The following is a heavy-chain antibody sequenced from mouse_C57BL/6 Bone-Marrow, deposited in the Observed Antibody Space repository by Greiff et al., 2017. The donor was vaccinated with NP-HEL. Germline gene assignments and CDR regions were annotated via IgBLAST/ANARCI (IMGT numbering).Heavy chain of an antibody. D-gene: IGHD2-3*01. J-gene: IGHJ4*01. V-gene: IGHV3-6*01. CDR2: ISYDGSN. Sequence: DVKLQESGPGLVKPSQSLSLTCSVTGYSITSGYYWNWIRQFPGNKLEWMGYISYDGSNNYNPSLKNRISITRDTSKNQFFLKLNSVTTEDTATYYCARVDASMDYWGQGTSVTVSS. CDR3: ARVDASMDY. CDR1: GYSITSGYY.